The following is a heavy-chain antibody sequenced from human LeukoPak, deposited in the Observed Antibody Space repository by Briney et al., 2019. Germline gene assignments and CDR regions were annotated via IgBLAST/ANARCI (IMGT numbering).Heavy chain of an antibody. V-gene: IGHV3-48*03. Sequence: GGSLRLSCAVSGFTCCNYEMNWVRQAPGKGLEWISYISISGNSIYYADSVKGRFTISRDNAKNSLYLQMNSLRDEDTAVYYCARAPVLRYFDWLPGHWFDPWGQGTLVTVSS. D-gene: IGHD3-9*01. CDR3: ARAPVLRYFDWLPGHWFDP. CDR2: ISISGNSI. J-gene: IGHJ5*02. CDR1: GFTCCNYE.